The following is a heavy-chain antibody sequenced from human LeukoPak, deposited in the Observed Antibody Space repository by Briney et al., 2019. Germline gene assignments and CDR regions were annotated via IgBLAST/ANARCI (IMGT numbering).Heavy chain of an antibody. Sequence: GGSLRLSCGASGFTFSSYAMTWVRQAPRKGLEWVSAISGSGGSTYYADSVRGRFTISRDNSKNTLYLQMNSLRAEDTAVYYCAKGYYYDSSEDWGQGTLVTVSS. V-gene: IGHV3-23*01. D-gene: IGHD3-22*01. J-gene: IGHJ4*02. CDR3: AKGYYYDSSED. CDR1: GFTFSSYA. CDR2: ISGSGGST.